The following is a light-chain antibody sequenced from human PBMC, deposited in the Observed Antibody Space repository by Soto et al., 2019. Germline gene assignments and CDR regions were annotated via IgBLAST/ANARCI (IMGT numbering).Light chain of an antibody. V-gene: IGLV2-23*02. CDR3: CSYATSSERV. Sequence: QSALTQPASVSGSPGQSITISCTGTSSDVGSFNFVSWYQQHPGKAPKLMIYEVNKRPSGVSNRFSGSKSGNTASLTISGLQAEDEADYYCCSYATSSERVFGGGTKLTVL. J-gene: IGLJ3*02. CDR1: SSDVGSFNF. CDR2: EVN.